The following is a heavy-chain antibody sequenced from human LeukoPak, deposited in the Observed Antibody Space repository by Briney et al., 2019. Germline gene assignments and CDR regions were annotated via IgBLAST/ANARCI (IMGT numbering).Heavy chain of an antibody. CDR3: AKDHTIFGVVIPGYYFDY. D-gene: IGHD3-3*01. CDR1: GFTFGSYA. V-gene: IGHV3-23*01. J-gene: IGHJ4*02. CDR2: ISGSGGST. Sequence: PGGSLRLSCAASGFTFGSYAMSWVRQAPGKGLEWVSAISGSGGSTYYADSVKGRFTISRDNSKNTLYLQMNSLRAEDTAVYYCAKDHTIFGVVIPGYYFDYWGQGTLVTVSS.